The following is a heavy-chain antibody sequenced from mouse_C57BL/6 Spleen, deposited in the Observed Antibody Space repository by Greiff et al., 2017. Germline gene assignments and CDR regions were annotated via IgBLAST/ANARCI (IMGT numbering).Heavy chain of an antibody. CDR2: INPSNGGT. V-gene: IGHV1-53*01. CDR1: GYTFTSYW. D-gene: IGHD3-1*01. Sequence: QVQLQQPGTELVKPGASVKLSCKASGYTFTSYWMHWVKQRPGQGLEWIGNINPSNGGTNYNEKFKSKATLTVDKSSSTAYMQLSSLTSADSAVYYCARGEARAKGAWFAYWGQGTLVTVSA. CDR3: ARGEARAKGAWFAY. J-gene: IGHJ3*01.